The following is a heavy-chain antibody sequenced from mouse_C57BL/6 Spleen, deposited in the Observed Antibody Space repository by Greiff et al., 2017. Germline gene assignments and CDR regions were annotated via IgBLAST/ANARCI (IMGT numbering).Heavy chain of an antibody. Sequence: EVQLQQSGPELVKPGASVKIPCKASGYTFTDYNMDWVKQSHGKSLEWIGDINPNNGGTIYNQKFKGKATLTVDKSSSTAYMELRSLTSEDTAVYYCARSLDSSGYFAYWGQGTLVTVSA. V-gene: IGHV1-18*01. CDR3: ARSLDSSGYFAY. CDR2: INPNNGGT. D-gene: IGHD3-2*02. CDR1: GYTFTDYN. J-gene: IGHJ3*01.